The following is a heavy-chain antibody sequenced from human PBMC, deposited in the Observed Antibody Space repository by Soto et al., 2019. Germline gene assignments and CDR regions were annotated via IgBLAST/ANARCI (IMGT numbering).Heavy chain of an antibody. V-gene: IGHV3-23*01. Sequence: EVQLLESGGGLVQPGGSLRLSCTASEFTFYTYAMTWVRQAPGKGLEWVSSITDTGVSTYYADSVKGRFTISRDNSRNTLYLQMNSLITDDTAVYYCAKDTPVVMFLFDSWGLGTLVTVSS. CDR2: ITDTGVST. CDR3: AKDTPVVMFLFDS. D-gene: IGHD2-21*01. J-gene: IGHJ4*02. CDR1: EFTFYTYA.